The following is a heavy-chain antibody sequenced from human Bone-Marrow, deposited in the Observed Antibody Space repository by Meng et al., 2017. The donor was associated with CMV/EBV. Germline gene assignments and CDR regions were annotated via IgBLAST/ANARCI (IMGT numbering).Heavy chain of an antibody. Sequence: MNWGRQAPGKGLEWVSSISSSSSYIYYADSVKGRFTISRDNAKNSLYLQMNSLRAEDTAVYYCAKWGPHYDILTGYYFEEDYYFDYWGQGTLVTVSS. V-gene: IGHV3-21*01. CDR2: ISSSSSYI. J-gene: IGHJ4*02. D-gene: IGHD3-9*01. CDR3: AKWGPHYDILTGYYFEEDYYFDY.